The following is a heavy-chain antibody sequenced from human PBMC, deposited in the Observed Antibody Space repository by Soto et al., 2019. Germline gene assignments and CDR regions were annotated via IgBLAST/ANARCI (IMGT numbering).Heavy chain of an antibody. V-gene: IGHV1-18*01. J-gene: IGHJ6*03. D-gene: IGHD2-15*01. Sequence: ASVKVSCKASGYTFTSYGISWVRQAPGQGLEWMGWISAYNGNTNYAQKLQGRVTMTTDTSTSTAYMELRSLRSDDTAVYYCARFGRREDIVVVVARSHYYYYMDVWGKGTTGTVSS. CDR2: ISAYNGNT. CDR1: GYTFTSYG. CDR3: ARFGRREDIVVVVARSHYYYYMDV.